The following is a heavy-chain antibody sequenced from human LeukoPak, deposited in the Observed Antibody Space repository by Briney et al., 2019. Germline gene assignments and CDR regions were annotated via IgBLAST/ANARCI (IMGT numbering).Heavy chain of an antibody. CDR2: IYYSGTT. CDR1: GGSISSSPYY. D-gene: IGHD5-18*01. J-gene: IGHJ5*02. Sequence: SETLSLTCTVSGGSISSSPYYWGWIRRPQGKGLEWIVSIYYSGTTHYNPSLESRVTISVDTSKNQFSLKLASVTAADTAIYYCAKGAGGFSYYNWFDPWGQGTLVTVSS. CDR3: AKGAGGFSYYNWFDP. V-gene: IGHV4-39*07.